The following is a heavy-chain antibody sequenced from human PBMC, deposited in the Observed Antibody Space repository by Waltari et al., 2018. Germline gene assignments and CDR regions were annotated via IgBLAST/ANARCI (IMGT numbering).Heavy chain of an antibody. V-gene: IGHV4-31*03. D-gene: IGHD3-10*01. CDR3: ARVGTLAFDF. Sequence: QVRLQESGPGMVKPSQTLSLTCTVPGGPISTGSYSWTWIRHPPGKGLEWIGYVYFTGSTLYNPALASRLSITVDTSKNQFSLNLESVRPADTAVYYCARVGTLAFDFWGQGTEVAVSS. CDR1: GGPISTGSYS. CDR2: VYFTGST. J-gene: IGHJ3*01.